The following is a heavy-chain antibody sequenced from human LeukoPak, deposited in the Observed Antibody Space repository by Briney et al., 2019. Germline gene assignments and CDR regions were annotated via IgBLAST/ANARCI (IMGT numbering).Heavy chain of an antibody. CDR2: ISYDGSNK. Sequence: GGSLRLSCAASGFTFSSYGMHWVRQAPGKGLEWVAVISYDGSNKYYADSVKGRFTISRDNSKNTLYLQMNSLRAEDTAVYYCARDDSEDYYGSGFYGMDVWGQGTTVTVSS. CDR3: ARDDSEDYYGSGFYGMDV. CDR1: GFTFSSYG. V-gene: IGHV3-30*03. D-gene: IGHD3-10*01. J-gene: IGHJ6*02.